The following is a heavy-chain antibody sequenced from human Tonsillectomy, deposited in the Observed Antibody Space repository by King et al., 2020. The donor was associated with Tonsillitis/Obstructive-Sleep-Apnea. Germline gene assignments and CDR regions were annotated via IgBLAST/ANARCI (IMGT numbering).Heavy chain of an antibody. CDR2: IYYSGST. V-gene: IGHV4-59*01. Sequence: VQLQESGPGLVKPSETLSLTCTVSGGSISSYYWSWIRQPPGKGLEWIGNIYYSGSTNYNPSLKSRVTISVDKSKNQFSLKLSSVTAADTAVYYCARETQLGYCSGGSSYWYWFDPWGQGTLVTVSS. D-gene: IGHD2-15*01. CDR1: GGSISSYY. CDR3: ARETQLGYCSGGSSYWYWFDP. J-gene: IGHJ5*02.